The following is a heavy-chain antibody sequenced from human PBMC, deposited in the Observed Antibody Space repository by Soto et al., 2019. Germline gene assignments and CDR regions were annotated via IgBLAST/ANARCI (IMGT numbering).Heavy chain of an antibody. CDR3: ARGVPYSSGYYRAEYFQH. CDR1: GGTFSSYA. D-gene: IGHD3-22*01. Sequence: QVQLVQSGAEVKKPGSSVKVSCKASGGTFSSYAISWVRQAPGQGLEWMGGIIPIFGTANYAQKFQGRVTITADESTSTAYMELSSLRSEDTAVYYCARGVPYSSGYYRAEYFQHWGQGTLVTVSS. V-gene: IGHV1-69*01. CDR2: IIPIFGTA. J-gene: IGHJ1*01.